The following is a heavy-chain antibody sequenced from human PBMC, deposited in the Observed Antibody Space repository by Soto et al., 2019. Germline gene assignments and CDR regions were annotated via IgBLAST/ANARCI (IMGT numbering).Heavy chain of an antibody. D-gene: IGHD3-22*01. V-gene: IGHV1-69*13. CDR3: ARGLDTYYYDSSGYYYYYYGMDV. J-gene: IGHJ6*02. Sequence: SVKVSCKASGGTFSSYAISWVRQAPGQGLEWMGGIIPIFGTANYAQKFQGRVTITADESTSTAYMELSSLRSEDTAVYYCARGLDTYYYDSSGYYYYYYGMDVWGQ. CDR2: IIPIFGTA. CDR1: GGTFSSYA.